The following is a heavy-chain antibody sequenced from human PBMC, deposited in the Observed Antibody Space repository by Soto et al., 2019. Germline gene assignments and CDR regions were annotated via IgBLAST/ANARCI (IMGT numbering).Heavy chain of an antibody. CDR3: ATRITAAAAGDH. CDR2: ISYDGSNK. D-gene: IGHD6-13*01. J-gene: IGHJ4*02. Sequence: QVQLVESGGGVVQPGRSQRLSCAASGLTFSNYDMHWVRQAPGKGLECVAVISYDGSNKYYADSVKGRFTISRDNSKNTLYLQMNSLRAEDTAVYYCATRITAAAAGDHWGQGALVTVSS. V-gene: IGHV3-30*03. CDR1: GLTFSNYD.